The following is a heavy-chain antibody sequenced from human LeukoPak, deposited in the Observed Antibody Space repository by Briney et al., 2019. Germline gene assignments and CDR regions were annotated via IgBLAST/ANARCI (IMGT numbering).Heavy chain of an antibody. J-gene: IGHJ4*01. Sequence: QPGGPLRLSCAASGFIFSHYGMHWVRQAPGKGLEWVAVIWSDGSNRFYAGSVKGRFTISRDNSQNTVFLQMNSLRVEDTAMYYCARDAQRGFDYSNSLEYWGHGTLVTVSS. CDR3: ARDAQRGFDYSNSLEY. CDR1: GFIFSHYG. D-gene: IGHD4-11*01. CDR2: IWSDGSNR. V-gene: IGHV3-33*01.